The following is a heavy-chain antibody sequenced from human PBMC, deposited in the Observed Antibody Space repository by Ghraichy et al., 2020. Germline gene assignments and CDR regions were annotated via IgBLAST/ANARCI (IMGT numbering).Heavy chain of an antibody. D-gene: IGHD2-15*01. Sequence: GESLNISCAASGFTFSRTWMTWVRQAPEKGLEWVANIKQDGSEKYYVDSVKGRFTISRDNAKNSLYLQMNSLTAEDTAVYYCARDPGYCNYINCRGDALDIWGKGTMVTVSS. V-gene: IGHV3-7*04. CDR3: ARDPGYCNYINCRGDALDI. CDR2: IKQDGSEK. J-gene: IGHJ3*02. CDR1: GFTFSRTW.